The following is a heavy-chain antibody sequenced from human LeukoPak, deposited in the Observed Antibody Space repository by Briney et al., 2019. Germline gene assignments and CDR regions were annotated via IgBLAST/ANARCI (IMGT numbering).Heavy chain of an antibody. V-gene: IGHV3-7*01. D-gene: IGHD1-26*01. CDR3: ARERRSQWELPGGVDY. J-gene: IGHJ4*02. Sequence: GGSLRLSCAASGFTFSSYWMSWVRQAPGKGLEWVANIKQDGSEKYYVDSVKGRFTISRDNAKNSLYLQMNSLRAEDTAVYYCARERRSQWELPGGVDYWGQGTLVTVSS. CDR2: IKQDGSEK. CDR1: GFTFSSYW.